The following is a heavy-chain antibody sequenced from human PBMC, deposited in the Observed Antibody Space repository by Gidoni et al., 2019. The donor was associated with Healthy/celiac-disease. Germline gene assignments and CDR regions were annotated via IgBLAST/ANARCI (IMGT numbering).Heavy chain of an antibody. Sequence: EVQLLESGGGLVQPGGSLRLSCAASGFTFSSYAMSWVRQAPGKGLEWVSAISGSGGSTYYADSVKGRFTISRDNSKNTLYLQMNSLRAEDTAVYYCALARTFEIELWQSYYYGMDVWGQGTTVTVSS. CDR1: GFTFSSYA. CDR3: ALARTFEIELWQSYYYGMDV. D-gene: IGHD5-18*01. J-gene: IGHJ6*02. CDR2: ISGSGGST. V-gene: IGHV3-23*01.